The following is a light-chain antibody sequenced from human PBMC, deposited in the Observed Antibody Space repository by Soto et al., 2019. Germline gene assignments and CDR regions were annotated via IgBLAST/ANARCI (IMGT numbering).Light chain of an antibody. CDR2: GAS. J-gene: IGKJ2*01. CDR3: QQYNNWYT. Sequence: EIVMTQSPATLSVSPGERATLSCRASQSVGSNLAWYQQKPGQAPRLLIYGASTRATDIPARFSGSGSGTEFTLTIGSLQSEDFAVYYCQQYNNWYTFGQGTKLEIK. V-gene: IGKV3-15*01. CDR1: QSVGSN.